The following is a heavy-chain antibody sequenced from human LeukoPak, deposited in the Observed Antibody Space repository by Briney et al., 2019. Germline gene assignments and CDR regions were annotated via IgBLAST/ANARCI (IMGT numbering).Heavy chain of an antibody. CDR1: GFTFSNYG. D-gene: IGHD2-2*02. J-gene: IGHJ4*02. CDR2: ISGSGSAT. V-gene: IGHV3-23*01. CDR3: AKTEAPAAIRAGSDY. Sequence: PGGSLRLSCAASGFTFSNYGMSWVRQAPGKGLEWVSTISGSGSATYNAGSVKGRFTTSRDNSNNTLYLQMNSLRAEDTAVYYSAKTEAPAAIRAGSDYWGQGTLVTVSS.